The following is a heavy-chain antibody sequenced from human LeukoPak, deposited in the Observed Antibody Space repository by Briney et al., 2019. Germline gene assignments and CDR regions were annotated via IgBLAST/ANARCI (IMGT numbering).Heavy chain of an antibody. D-gene: IGHD6-6*01. CDR3: AKWKYSSSGLDDY. CDR2: INWNGGST. V-gene: IGHV3-20*04. J-gene: IGHJ4*02. CDR1: GFTFDDYG. Sequence: GGSLRLSCAASGFTFDDYGMTWVRQAPGKGLEWVSGINWNGGSTGYADSVKGRFTISRDNSKNTLYVQMNSLGAEDTAVYYCAKWKYSSSGLDDYWGQGTLVTVSS.